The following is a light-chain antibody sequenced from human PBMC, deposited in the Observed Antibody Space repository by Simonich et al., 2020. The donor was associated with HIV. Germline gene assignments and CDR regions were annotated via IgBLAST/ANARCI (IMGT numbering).Light chain of an antibody. CDR1: QSISSY. CDR2: AAS. J-gene: IGKJ5*01. Sequence: DIQMTQSPSSLSASVGDRVTITCRASQSISSYLNWYQQKPGKAPKLLIYAASSLQSGVPSRFSGSGSGTDFTLTISSLQPEDFAVYYCQQYYNWPPTFGQGTRLEIK. V-gene: IGKV1-39*01. CDR3: QQYYNWPPT.